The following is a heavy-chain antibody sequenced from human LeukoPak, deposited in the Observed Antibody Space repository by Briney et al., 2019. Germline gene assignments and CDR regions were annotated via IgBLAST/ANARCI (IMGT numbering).Heavy chain of an antibody. D-gene: IGHD2-21*02. J-gene: IGHJ4*02. Sequence: SETLSLTCAVYGGSLSGYYWTWIRQLPGKGLEWIGEINHSGGTNYNPSLKSRVTILADKSKNQFSLKLTSVTAADTAVYYCARGHPLLDYWGQGTLVTVSS. CDR2: INHSGGT. V-gene: IGHV4-34*01. CDR1: GGSLSGYY. CDR3: ARGHPLLDY.